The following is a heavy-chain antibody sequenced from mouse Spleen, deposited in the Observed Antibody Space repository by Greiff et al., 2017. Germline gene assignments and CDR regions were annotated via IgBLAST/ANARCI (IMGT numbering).Heavy chain of an antibody. D-gene: IGHD2-4*01. V-gene: IGHV5-9*04. J-gene: IGHJ4*01. CDR3: ARHRDYPLYAMDY. Sequence: EVKVVESGGGLVKLGGSLKLSCAASGFTFSSYAMSWVRQTPEKRLEWVATISSGGGNTYYPDSVKGRFTISRDNAKNTLYLQMSSLKSEDTAMYYCARHRDYPLYAMDYWGQGTSVTVSS. CDR2: ISSGGGNT. CDR1: GFTFSSYA.